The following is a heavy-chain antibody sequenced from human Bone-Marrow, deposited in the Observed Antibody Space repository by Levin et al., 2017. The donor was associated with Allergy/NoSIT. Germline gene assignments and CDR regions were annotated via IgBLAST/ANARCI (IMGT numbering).Heavy chain of an antibody. V-gene: IGHV3-30*03. CDR1: GFTFSSYG. CDR2: ISYDGSNK. J-gene: IGHJ4*02. Sequence: GGSLRLSCAASGFTFSSYGMHWVRQAPGKGLEWVAVISYDGSNKYYADSVKGRFTISRDNSKNTLYLQMNSLRAEDTAVYYCARPSSSAGYFDYWGQGTLVTVSS. D-gene: IGHD6-6*01. CDR3: ARPSSSAGYFDY.